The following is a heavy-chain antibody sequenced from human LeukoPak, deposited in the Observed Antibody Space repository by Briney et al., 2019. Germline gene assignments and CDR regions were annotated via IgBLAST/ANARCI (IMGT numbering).Heavy chain of an antibody. J-gene: IGHJ6*02. CDR3: ARDVRGGYSSSSGGYYYYYYGMDV. D-gene: IGHD6-6*01. CDR1: GFTFSSNY. V-gene: IGHV3-66*02. CDR2: IYSGGST. Sequence: GGSLRLSCAASGFTFSSNYMSWVRQAPGKGLEWVSVIYSGGSTYYADSVKGRFTISRDNSKNTLYLQMNSLRAEDTAVYYCARDVRGGYSSSSGGYYYYYYGMDVWGQGTTVTVSS.